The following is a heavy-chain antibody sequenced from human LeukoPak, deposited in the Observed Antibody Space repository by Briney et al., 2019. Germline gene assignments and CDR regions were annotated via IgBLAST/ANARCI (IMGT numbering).Heavy chain of an antibody. CDR2: MNPSSGDA. V-gene: IGHV1-8*03. D-gene: IGHD6-19*01. J-gene: IGHJ4*02. Sequence: ASVRVSCKAAGYTFNDYDLNWVRHATGQGLEWMGWMNPSSGDAGTAQKFQGRGTITRDTSIGTAYMELSSLTSDDTAVYYCARGNSGWYGGMDYWGQGTPVTVSS. CDR1: GYTFNDYD. CDR3: ARGNSGWYGGMDY.